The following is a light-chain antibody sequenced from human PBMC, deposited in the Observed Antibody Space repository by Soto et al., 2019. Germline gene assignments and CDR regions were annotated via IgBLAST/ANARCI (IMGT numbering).Light chain of an antibody. J-gene: IGLJ1*01. Sequence: QSVLTQPASVSGSPGQSITISCTGTSSDVASYYFVSWYQQHPGKAPKLMIYEFNKRPSGISSRFSGSTSGNTASLTISGLQAEXEADYYCCSSADSSTPHVFGTGTRSPS. CDR1: SSDVASYYF. V-gene: IGLV2-23*02. CDR3: CSSADSSTPHV. CDR2: EFN.